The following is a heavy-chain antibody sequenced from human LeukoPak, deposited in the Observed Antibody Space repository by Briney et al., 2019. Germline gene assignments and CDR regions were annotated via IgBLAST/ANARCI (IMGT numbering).Heavy chain of an antibody. CDR2: IYYSGST. CDR1: GGSFTSGGYY. D-gene: IGHD6-13*01. V-gene: IGHV4-61*08. J-gene: IGHJ4*02. CDR3: ARTYSSRSD. Sequence: SQTLSLTCTVSGGSFTSGGYYWSWIRQPPGKGLEWIGYIYYSGSTNYNPSLKSRVTISVDTSKNQFSLKLSSVTAADTAVYYCARTYSSRSDWGQGTLVTVSS.